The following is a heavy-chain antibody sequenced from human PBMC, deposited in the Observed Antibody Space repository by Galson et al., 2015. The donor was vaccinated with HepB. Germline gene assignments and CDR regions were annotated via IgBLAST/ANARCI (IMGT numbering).Heavy chain of an antibody. CDR3: SREVDCIGTSCHDY. CDR2: IRGKAYGGTT. Sequence: SLRLSCAASGFTFSDYYMSWIRQAPGKGLEWIGFIRGKAYGGTTEHAASVKGRFTISRDDSKSVAYLQMNRLQTADTAVYYCSREVDCIGTSCHDYWGQGTRVTVSS. CDR1: GFTFSDYY. D-gene: IGHD2-2*01. J-gene: IGHJ4*02. V-gene: IGHV3-49*03.